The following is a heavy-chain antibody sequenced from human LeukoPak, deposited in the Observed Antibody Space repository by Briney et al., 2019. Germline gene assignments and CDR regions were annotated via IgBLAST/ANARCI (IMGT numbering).Heavy chain of an antibody. CDR2: ISGSGGST. V-gene: IGHV3-23*01. J-gene: IGHJ4*02. CDR3: AKASSSWYSDFDY. Sequence: GGSLRLSCAASGFTFSSYAMSWVRQAPGKGLEWVSGISGSGGSTYYADSVKGRFTISRDSAKNTLYLQINSLRAEDSAVYYCAKASSSWYSDFDYWGRGTLVTVSS. D-gene: IGHD6-13*01. CDR1: GFTFSSYA.